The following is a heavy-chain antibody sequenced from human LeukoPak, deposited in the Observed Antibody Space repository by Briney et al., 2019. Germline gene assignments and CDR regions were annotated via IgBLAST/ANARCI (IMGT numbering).Heavy chain of an antibody. J-gene: IGHJ4*02. D-gene: IGHD3-10*01. CDR2: ISAYNGNT. CDR1: GYTFTSYG. CDR3: ARGYYGSGSYCFDY. V-gene: IGHV1-18*01. Sequence: ASVKVSCKASGYTFTSYGVTWVRQAPGQGLEWMGWISAYNGNTKYAQKFQGRVTTTIDTSTSTAYMELRSLRSDDTAVYYCARGYYGSGSYCFDYWGQGTLVTVSS.